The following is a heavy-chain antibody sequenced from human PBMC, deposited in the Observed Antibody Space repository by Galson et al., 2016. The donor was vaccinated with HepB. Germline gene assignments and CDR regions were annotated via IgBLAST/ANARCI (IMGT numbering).Heavy chain of an antibody. CDR1: GFTFNSYA. Sequence: SLRLSCAASGFTFNSYAMSWVRQAPGKGLEWVSGISGRGGSTYYADSVKGRFTISRDNSKNTLYLQMNSLRAEDTAVYYCAKALLGGTLVSYYYGMDVWGQGTTVTVSS. D-gene: IGHD5/OR15-5a*01. V-gene: IGHV3-23*01. CDR3: AKALLGGTLVSYYYGMDV. CDR2: ISGRGGST. J-gene: IGHJ6*02.